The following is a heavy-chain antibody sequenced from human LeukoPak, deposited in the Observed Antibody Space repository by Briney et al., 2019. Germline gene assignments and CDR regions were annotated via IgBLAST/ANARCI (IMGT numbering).Heavy chain of an antibody. V-gene: IGHV3-7*01. Sequence: GGSLRLSCAASGFTFRNYWMGWVRQAPGKGLEWVANTKPDGTAEYYADSVRGRFTISADKAKNSLYLQMNSLRVEDTAVYYCARDHNYAFDNWGQGTLVSVAS. D-gene: IGHD1-1*01. J-gene: IGHJ4*02. CDR2: TKPDGTAE. CDR3: ARDHNYAFDN. CDR1: GFTFRNYW.